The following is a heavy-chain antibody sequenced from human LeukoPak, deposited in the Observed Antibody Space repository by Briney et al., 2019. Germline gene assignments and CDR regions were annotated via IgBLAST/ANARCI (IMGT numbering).Heavy chain of an antibody. D-gene: IGHD1-20*01. V-gene: IGHV3-7*01. J-gene: IGHJ4*02. Sequence: PGGSLRLSCAASGLSISNFWMHSVRQAPGKGLEWVAIIDKDGNEIKYVDSAKGRFTLSRDNARNSVYLQMNSLRTEDTALYYCVTDGDKWNDFEYWGQGTLVTVSS. CDR2: IDKDGNEI. CDR3: VTDGDKWNDFEY. CDR1: GLSISNFW.